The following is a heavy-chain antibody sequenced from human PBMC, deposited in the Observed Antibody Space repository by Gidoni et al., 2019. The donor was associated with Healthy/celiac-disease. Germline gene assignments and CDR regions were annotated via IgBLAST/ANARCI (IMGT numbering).Heavy chain of an antibody. D-gene: IGHD1-26*01. V-gene: IGHV1-8*01. Sequence: QVQLVQSGAEVKKPGASVKVSCKASGYTFTSSDINWVRQATGQGLEWMGWMNPNSGNTGYAQKFQGRVTMTRNTSISTAYMELSSLRSEDTAVYYCARVLRAVGATKGCMGYWGQGTLVTVSS. CDR1: GYTFTSSD. CDR2: MNPNSGNT. J-gene: IGHJ4*02. CDR3: ARVLRAVGATKGCMGY.